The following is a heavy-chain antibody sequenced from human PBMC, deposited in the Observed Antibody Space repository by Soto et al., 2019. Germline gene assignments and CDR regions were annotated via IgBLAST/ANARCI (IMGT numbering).Heavy chain of an antibody. CDR1: GGTFSSYT. CDR3: ARDLGYCSSTSCYIGFDY. J-gene: IGHJ4*02. Sequence: VQLVQSGAEVKKPGSSVKVSCKASGGTFSSYTISWVRQAPGQGLEWMGRIIPILGIANYAQKFQGRVTITADKSTSTSYMELSSLRAEDTAVYYCARDLGYCSSTSCYIGFDYWGQGTLVTVSS. V-gene: IGHV1-69*08. D-gene: IGHD2-2*02. CDR2: IIPILGIA.